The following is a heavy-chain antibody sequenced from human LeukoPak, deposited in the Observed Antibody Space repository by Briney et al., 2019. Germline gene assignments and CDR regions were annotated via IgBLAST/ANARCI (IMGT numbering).Heavy chain of an antibody. CDR1: GFSFSSYA. Sequence: PGGSLRLSCAASGFSFSSYAMSWVRQAPGKGLEWVSSISGSGGSTYYADSVEGRFTISRDNSKNTLYLQMNSLRAEDTAVYYCAKDIVVVTSGSNAFDIWGQGTTVTVSS. D-gene: IGHD2-21*02. J-gene: IGHJ3*02. CDR3: AKDIVVVTSGSNAFDI. V-gene: IGHV3-23*01. CDR2: ISGSGGST.